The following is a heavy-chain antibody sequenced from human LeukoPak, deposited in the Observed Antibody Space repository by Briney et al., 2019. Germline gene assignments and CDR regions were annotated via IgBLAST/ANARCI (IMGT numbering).Heavy chain of an antibody. Sequence: SVKVSCKASGGTFSSYAISWVRQAPGQGLEWMEGIIPIFGIANYAQKFQGRVTITADESTSTAYMELSSLRSEDTAVYYCARIMYYYDSSGYHGEYYFDYWGQGTLVTVSS. J-gene: IGHJ4*02. V-gene: IGHV1-69*13. CDR1: GGTFSSYA. D-gene: IGHD3-22*01. CDR2: IIPIFGIA. CDR3: ARIMYYYDSSGYHGEYYFDY.